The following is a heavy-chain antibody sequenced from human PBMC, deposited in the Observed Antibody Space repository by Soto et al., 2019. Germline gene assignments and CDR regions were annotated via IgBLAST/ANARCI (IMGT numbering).Heavy chain of an antibody. CDR2: INPDGGGT. CDR3: AVGGNYLSMDV. J-gene: IGHJ6*02. D-gene: IGHD4-4*01. Sequence: QVQLVQSGAEVKKPGASVKVSCKASGYTFTSYYMRWVRLAPGQGLEWMGIINPDGGGTSYAQQFQGIVIMTRDTSTSTVYMEMSSLRSEDTAVYYCAVGGNYLSMDVWGQGTTVTVSS. V-gene: IGHV1-46*01. CDR1: GYTFTSYY.